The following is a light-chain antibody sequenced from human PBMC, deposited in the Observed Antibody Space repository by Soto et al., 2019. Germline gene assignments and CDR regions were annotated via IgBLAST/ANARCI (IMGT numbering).Light chain of an antibody. CDR2: GNS. V-gene: IGLV1-40*01. J-gene: IGLJ1*01. CDR3: QSYDSSLSGSEV. CDR1: SSNIGAGND. Sequence: QSVLTQPPSVSGAPGQRVTISCTGSSSNIGAGNDVHWYQHLPGTAPKLLIYGNSNRPSGVPDRFSGSKSGTSASLAITGLQAEDEADYYCQSYDSSLSGSEVFGTGTKLTVL.